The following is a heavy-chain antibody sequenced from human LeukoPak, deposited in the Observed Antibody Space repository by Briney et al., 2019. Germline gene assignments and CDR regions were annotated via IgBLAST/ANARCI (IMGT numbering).Heavy chain of an antibody. Sequence: GGSLRLSCAASGFTFTSYSMNWVRQAPGKGLKWFSTISGGGGSTYYADSVKGRFTISRDNSKNTLYLQVNSLRAEDTAVYYCAKGGKWDVTPFDYWGQGILVTVSS. CDR2: ISGGGGST. D-gene: IGHD1-26*01. J-gene: IGHJ4*02. CDR3: AKGGKWDVTPFDY. CDR1: GFTFTSYS. V-gene: IGHV3-23*01.